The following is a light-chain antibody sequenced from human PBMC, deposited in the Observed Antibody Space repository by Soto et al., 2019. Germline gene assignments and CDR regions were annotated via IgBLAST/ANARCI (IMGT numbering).Light chain of an antibody. CDR3: QKYESFWKM. Sequence: DIQMTQSPSTLSASVGDRVTITCRASQSISVWLAWYQQKAGKAPNLLIYKASCLESGVPSRFSGSGSGTEFTLTISPLQPDDFATYYCQKYESFWKMFGQGTKVDIK. J-gene: IGKJ1*01. CDR1: QSISVW. V-gene: IGKV1-5*03. CDR2: KAS.